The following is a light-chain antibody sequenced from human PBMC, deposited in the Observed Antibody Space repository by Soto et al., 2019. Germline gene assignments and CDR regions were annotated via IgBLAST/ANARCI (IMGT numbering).Light chain of an antibody. V-gene: IGKV1-5*01. Sequence: DIRMTQSPSTLSASVGDRVTITCRASQNIGTWLAWYQQKPGKGPDLLIYDASTLESWVPSRFSGSGSGTEFTLTISSLQAGDFATYYCQQCGDSWSFGQGTKVEIE. CDR3: QQCGDSWS. CDR2: DAS. CDR1: QNIGTW. J-gene: IGKJ1*01.